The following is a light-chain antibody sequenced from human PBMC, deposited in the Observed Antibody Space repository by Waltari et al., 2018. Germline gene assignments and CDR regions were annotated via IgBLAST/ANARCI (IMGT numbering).Light chain of an antibody. CDR1: SSNIGAAYD. Sequence: QSVLTQPPSVSGAPGQRVTISCTGGSSNIGAAYDVHWYQQLPGTAPKLLIFDTIHRPSGVPNRCSGSKSGTSAFLAITGLQPEDEADYYCQSYDSSLSGWRVFGTGTKVTVL. CDR2: DTI. V-gene: IGLV1-40*01. CDR3: QSYDSSLSGWRV. J-gene: IGLJ1*01.